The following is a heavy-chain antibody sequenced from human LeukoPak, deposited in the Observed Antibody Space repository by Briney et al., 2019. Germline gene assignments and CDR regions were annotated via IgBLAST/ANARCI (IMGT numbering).Heavy chain of an antibody. Sequence: SETLSLTCTVSGGSISSGIYHWSWVRQPAGKGLEWIGRFYTSGNTNYNPSLKSRVTISVDTSTNQFSLNLTSVTAADTAVYYCATQQWGFYYMDVWGKGTTVTVSS. D-gene: IGHD6-19*01. CDR3: ATQQWGFYYMDV. CDR1: GGSISSGIYH. J-gene: IGHJ6*03. V-gene: IGHV4-61*02. CDR2: FYTSGNT.